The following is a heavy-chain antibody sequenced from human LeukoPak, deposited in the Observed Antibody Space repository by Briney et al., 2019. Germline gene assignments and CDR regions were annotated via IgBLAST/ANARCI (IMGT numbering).Heavy chain of an antibody. CDR3: AKEGDYYGSGSYRDGFDI. Sequence: GGSLRLSCAASGFTFSSYWMSWVRQAPGKGLEWVAFIRYDGINKYYADSVKGRFTISRDSFKNTLYLQMNSLRPEDTAVYYCAKEGDYYGSGSYRDGFDIWGQGTRATVSS. CDR2: IRYDGINK. D-gene: IGHD3-10*01. V-gene: IGHV3-30*02. CDR1: GFTFSSYW. J-gene: IGHJ3*02.